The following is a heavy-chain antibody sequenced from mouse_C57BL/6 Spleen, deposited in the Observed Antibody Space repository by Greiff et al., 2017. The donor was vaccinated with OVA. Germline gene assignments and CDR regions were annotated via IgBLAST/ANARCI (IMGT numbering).Heavy chain of an antibody. J-gene: IGHJ4*01. D-gene: IGHD1-1*01. Sequence: EVQLVESGGGLVQAKGSLKLSCAASGFTFNTYAMHWVRQAPGKGLEWVARIRSKSSNYATYYADSVKDRFTISRDDSQSMLYLQMNNLKTEDTAMYYCVRGDLNYYGSSLYAMDYWGQGTSVTVSS. V-gene: IGHV10-3*01. CDR2: IRSKSSNYAT. CDR1: GFTFNTYA. CDR3: VRGDLNYYGSSLYAMDY.